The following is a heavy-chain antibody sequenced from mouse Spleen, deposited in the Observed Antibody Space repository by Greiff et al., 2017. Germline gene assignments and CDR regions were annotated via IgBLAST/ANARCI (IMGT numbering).Heavy chain of an antibody. CDR3: TTYYSNDWFAY. D-gene: IGHD2-5*01. CDR2: IDPENGGT. CDR1: GYTFTDYE. J-gene: IGHJ3*01. V-gene: IGHV1-15*01. Sequence: VKLQESGAELVRPGASVTLSCKASGYTFTDYEMHWVKQRPGQGLEWIGAIDPENGGTAYNQKFKGKATLTADKSSSTAYMELSSLTSEDSADYYCTTYYSNDWFAYWGQGTLLTVSA.